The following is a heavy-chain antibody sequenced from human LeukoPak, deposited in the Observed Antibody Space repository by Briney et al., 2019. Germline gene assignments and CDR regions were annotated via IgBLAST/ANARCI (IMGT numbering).Heavy chain of an antibody. CDR1: GGSFSGYY. D-gene: IGHD6-13*01. V-gene: IGHV4-34*01. J-gene: IGHJ4*02. Sequence: SETLSLTCAVYGGSFSGYYWSWTRQPPGKGLEWIGEINHSGSTNYNPSLKSRVTISVDTSKNQFSLKLSSVTAADTAVYYCARSRRIAAAGWDFDYWGQGTLVTVSS. CDR3: ARSRRIAAAGWDFDY. CDR2: INHSGST.